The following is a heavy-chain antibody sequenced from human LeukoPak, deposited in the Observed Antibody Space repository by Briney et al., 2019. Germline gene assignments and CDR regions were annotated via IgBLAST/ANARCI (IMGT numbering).Heavy chain of an antibody. CDR1: GFTFSSYW. J-gene: IGHJ6*02. CDR2: INQDGHEK. CDR3: ARGGYGSGTSADV. D-gene: IGHD3-10*01. Sequence: GGSLRLSCVTSGFTFSSYWMTWVRQAPGKGLEWEANINQDGHEKNYVDSVKGRFTISRDSPKNTLYLQMGSLRAEDMAVYHCARGGYGSGTSADVWGQGTTVTVSS. V-gene: IGHV3-7*02.